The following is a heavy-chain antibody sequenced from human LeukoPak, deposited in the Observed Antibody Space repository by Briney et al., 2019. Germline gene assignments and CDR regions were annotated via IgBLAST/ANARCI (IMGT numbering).Heavy chain of an antibody. V-gene: IGHV1-69*04. CDR2: IIPILGIA. Sequence: ASVKVSCKASGGTFSSYAISWVRQAPGQGLEWVGRIIPILGIANYAQKFQGRVTITADKSTSTAYMELSSLRSEDTAVYYCARPLAYSNYEEGYYGMDVWGQGTTVTVSS. CDR3: ARPLAYSNYEEGYYGMDV. J-gene: IGHJ6*02. CDR1: GGTFSSYA. D-gene: IGHD4-11*01.